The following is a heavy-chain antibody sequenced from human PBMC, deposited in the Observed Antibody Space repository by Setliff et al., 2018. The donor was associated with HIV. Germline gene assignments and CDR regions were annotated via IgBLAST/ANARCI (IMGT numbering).Heavy chain of an antibody. D-gene: IGHD1-26*01. CDR1: GFIFTHYY. Sequence: ASVKVSCKASGFIFTHYYMHWVRQAPGQGLEWMGRINPNSGGTNYAQKSQGRVTMTRDTSISTAYMELSWLRSDDTAVYFCARGTRVGANDAFDIWGQGTMVTVSS. V-gene: IGHV1-2*06. J-gene: IGHJ3*02. CDR3: ARGTRVGANDAFDI. CDR2: INPNSGGT.